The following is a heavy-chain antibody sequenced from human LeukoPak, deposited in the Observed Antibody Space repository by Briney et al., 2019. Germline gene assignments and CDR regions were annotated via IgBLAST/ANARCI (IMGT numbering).Heavy chain of an antibody. CDR3: ARLLWFGESGFDAFDM. Sequence: SVKVSCKASGGTFSSYAISWVRQAPGQGLEWMGGIIPIYGTANYAQKFQDRVTITADKSTSTAYMELSSPRSDDTAVYYCARLLWFGESGFDAFDMWGQGTMVTVSS. V-gene: IGHV1-69*06. D-gene: IGHD3-10*01. J-gene: IGHJ3*02. CDR1: GGTFSSYA. CDR2: IIPIYGTA.